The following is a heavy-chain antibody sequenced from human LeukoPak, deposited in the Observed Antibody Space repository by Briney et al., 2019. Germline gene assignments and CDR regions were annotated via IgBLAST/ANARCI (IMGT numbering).Heavy chain of an antibody. CDR2: INTSSGGT. CDR3: ARDPANGRPDSFDI. CDR1: GYTFTTYL. D-gene: IGHD1-26*01. V-gene: IGHV1-46*01. J-gene: IGHJ3*02. Sequence: ASVKVSRKASGYTFTTYLIHWVRQAPGQALEWMGEINTSSGGTNYAPKFQGRITMTRDTSTSTVYMELSSLVSDDTAIYLGARDPANGRPDSFDIWGQGTMVTVSS.